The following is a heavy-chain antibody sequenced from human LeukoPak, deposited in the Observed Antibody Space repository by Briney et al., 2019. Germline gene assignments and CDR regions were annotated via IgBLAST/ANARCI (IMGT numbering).Heavy chain of an antibody. CDR2: IYYSGST. CDR3: ARVAAGTDFDH. Sequence: PSETLSLTCTVSGGSISGYYWSWIRQPPGKGLEWIGYIYYSGSTNYNPSLKSRVTISVDTSKNQFSLKLSSVTAADTAVYYCARVAAGTDFDHWGQGTLVTVSS. CDR1: GGSISGYY. D-gene: IGHD6-13*01. V-gene: IGHV4-59*01. J-gene: IGHJ4*02.